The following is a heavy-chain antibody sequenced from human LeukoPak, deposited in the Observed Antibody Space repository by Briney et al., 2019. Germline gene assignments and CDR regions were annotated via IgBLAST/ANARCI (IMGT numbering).Heavy chain of an antibody. D-gene: IGHD3-10*01. Sequence: PGGSLRLSCVASGFTFSSYWMHWVRQAPGKGLVWVSRINSDGSSTSYADSVKGRFTISRDNAKNTLYLQMNSLRAEDTAVYYCARGPYGDGFQHWGQGTLVTVSS. J-gene: IGHJ1*01. CDR2: INSDGSST. CDR3: ARGPYGDGFQH. CDR1: GFTFSSYW. V-gene: IGHV3-74*01.